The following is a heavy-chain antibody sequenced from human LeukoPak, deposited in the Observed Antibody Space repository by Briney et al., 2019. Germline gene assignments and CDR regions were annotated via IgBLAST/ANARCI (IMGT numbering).Heavy chain of an antibody. CDR1: GFTFSDYY. CDR3: AKDNALSSPYCGGDCFDAFDI. Sequence: PGGSLRLSCAASGFTFSDYYMSWIRQAPGKGLEWVSYISSSGSTIYYADSVKGRFTISRDNAKNSLYLQMNSLRAEDTAVYYCAKDNALSSPYCGGDCFDAFDIWGQGTMVTVSS. D-gene: IGHD2-21*02. V-gene: IGHV3-11*04. CDR2: ISSSGSTI. J-gene: IGHJ3*02.